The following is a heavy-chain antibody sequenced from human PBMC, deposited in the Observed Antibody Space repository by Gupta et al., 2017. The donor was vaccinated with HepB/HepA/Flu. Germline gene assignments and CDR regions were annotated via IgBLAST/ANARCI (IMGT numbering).Heavy chain of an antibody. J-gene: IGHJ6*03. CDR1: GGTFSTLA. V-gene: IGHV1-69*01. D-gene: IGHD6-13*01. Sequence: QVQLVQSGAEVKRPGSSGKVPCKASGGTFSTLAISWVRQAPGQGLEWMGGIIPIFGTTKYIEKFQGRVTITADESTSTAYMELKGLRSEDTAVYYCASIAAAGYYYMDVWGNGTSVTLSS. CDR3: ASIAAAGYYYMDV. CDR2: IIPIFGTT.